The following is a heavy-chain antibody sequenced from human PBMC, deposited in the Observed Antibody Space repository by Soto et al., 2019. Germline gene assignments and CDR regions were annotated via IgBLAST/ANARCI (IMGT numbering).Heavy chain of an antibody. V-gene: IGHV3-30*18. Sequence: GGSLRLSCAASGFTFSSYGIHWVRQAPGKGLEWVALISYDGTDKYYADSVKGRFTISRDNSKNTLYLQMSSLGPEDTAVYYCVKERYAQLWLEDYGMDVWGQGTTVTVSS. CDR1: GFTFSSYG. CDR3: VKERYAQLWLEDYGMDV. J-gene: IGHJ6*02. CDR2: ISYDGTDK. D-gene: IGHD5-18*01.